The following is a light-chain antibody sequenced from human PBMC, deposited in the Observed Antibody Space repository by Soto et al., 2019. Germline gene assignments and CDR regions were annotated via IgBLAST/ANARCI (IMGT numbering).Light chain of an antibody. CDR3: QQRSGWPPFT. Sequence: EIVLTQSPATLSLSPGERATLSCRASQSVSSYLAWYQQKPGQAPRLLIYDASNRATGIPARFSGSGSGTDFNFPNGSLEPEDFAVYYRQQRSGWPPFTFGPGTKVDIK. V-gene: IGKV3-11*01. CDR2: DAS. CDR1: QSVSSY. J-gene: IGKJ3*01.